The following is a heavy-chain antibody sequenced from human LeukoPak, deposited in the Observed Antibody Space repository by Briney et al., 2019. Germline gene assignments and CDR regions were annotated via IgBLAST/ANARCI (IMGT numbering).Heavy chain of an antibody. J-gene: IGHJ5*02. CDR3: AKPVAVAGTGCFDP. CDR2: MYPGDSDT. CDR1: GYSLTSYW. V-gene: IGHV5-51*01. Sequence: GESPKISWKGFGYSLTSYWIGLGRQMPGKGVEGVGSMYPGDSDTRYSPSFQGQVTISADKSISTAYLQWSSLKASDTAMYYCAKPVAVAGTGCFDPWGQSTRLRL. D-gene: IGHD6-19*01.